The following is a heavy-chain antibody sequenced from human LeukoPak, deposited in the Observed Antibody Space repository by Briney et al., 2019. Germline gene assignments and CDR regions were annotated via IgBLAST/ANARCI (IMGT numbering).Heavy chain of an antibody. CDR2: INTDGSTT. Sequence: GGSLRLSCAASGFTFSSYAMSWVRQAPGKGLVWVSSINTDGSTTNYADSVKGRLTISRDNAENTLFLLLHSLRAEDTAVYYCTRGHPGKLDYWGQGTLVTVSS. J-gene: IGHJ4*02. D-gene: IGHD3-10*01. CDR3: TRGHPGKLDY. CDR1: GFTFSSYA. V-gene: IGHV3-74*01.